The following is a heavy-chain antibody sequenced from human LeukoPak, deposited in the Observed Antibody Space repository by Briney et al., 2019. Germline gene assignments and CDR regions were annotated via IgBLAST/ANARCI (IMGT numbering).Heavy chain of an antibody. D-gene: IGHD3-10*01. J-gene: IGHJ4*02. CDR1: GGSICSGGYY. V-gene: IGHV4-30-2*02. CDR2: IYHSGSS. CDR3: ARGSYGSGSYYNPIFDY. Sequence: SQTLSLTCTVSGGSICSGGYYWSWIRQPPGKGLEWIGYIYHSGSSYYNPSLKSRVTISVDRSKNQFSLKLSSVTAADTAVYYCARGSYGSGSYYNPIFDYWGQGTLVTVSS.